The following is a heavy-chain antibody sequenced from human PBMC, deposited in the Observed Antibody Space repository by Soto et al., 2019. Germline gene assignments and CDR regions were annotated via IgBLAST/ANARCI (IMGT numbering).Heavy chain of an antibody. CDR2: INGDGSST. CDR1: GFTFNIYW. CDR3: ARGYYGSGSYYFDP. J-gene: IGHJ5*02. V-gene: IGHV3-74*01. D-gene: IGHD3-10*01. Sequence: EVQLVESGGGLVQPGGSLRLSCAASGFTFNIYWMHWVRQAPGKGLVWVSHINGDGSSTTYADSVKGRFTISRDNAKNTLYLQMKSLRAEDTAVYYCARGYYGSGSYYFDPWGHGTLVTVSS.